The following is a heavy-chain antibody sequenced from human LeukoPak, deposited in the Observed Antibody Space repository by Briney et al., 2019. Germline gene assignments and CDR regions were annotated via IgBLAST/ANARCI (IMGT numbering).Heavy chain of an antibody. D-gene: IGHD2-2*01. CDR1: GFTVISNY. CDR2: IYSGGNT. J-gene: IGHJ4*02. Sequence: GGSLRLSCAASGFTVISNYMSWVRQAPGKGLEWVSVIYSGGNTYYADSVKGRFTISRDNSKNTLNLQMNSLRAEDTAVYYCARERGRGVVSPYFDYWGQGTLVTVPS. V-gene: IGHV3-53*01. CDR3: ARERGRGVVSPYFDY.